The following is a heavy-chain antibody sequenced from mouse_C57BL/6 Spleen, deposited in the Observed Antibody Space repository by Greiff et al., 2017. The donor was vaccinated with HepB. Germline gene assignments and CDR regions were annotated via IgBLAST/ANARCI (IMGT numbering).Heavy chain of an antibody. J-gene: IGHJ2*01. CDR2: INPSSGYT. CDR3: ARRDGFDY. Sequence: VKLMESGAELARPGASVKMSCKASGYTFTSYTMHWVKQRPGQGLEWIGYINPSSGYTKYNQKFKDKATLTADKSSSTAYMQLSSLTSEDSAVYYCARRDGFDYWGQGTTLTVSS. D-gene: IGHD3-3*01. V-gene: IGHV1-4*01. CDR1: GYTFTSYT.